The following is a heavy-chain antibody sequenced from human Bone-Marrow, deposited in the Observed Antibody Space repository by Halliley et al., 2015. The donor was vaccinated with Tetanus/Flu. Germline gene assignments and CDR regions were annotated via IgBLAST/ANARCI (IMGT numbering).Heavy chain of an antibody. Sequence: DGDATYYADSMKGRVPISRDNSKNPLYLQMHSLRTEDTALYYCSKDSDFYFWGTFYTGFFGSWGQGTLVPVSP. V-gene: IGHV3-43*01. J-gene: IGHJ4*02. D-gene: IGHD3-10*01. CDR2: DGDAT. CDR3: SKDSDFYFWGTFYTGFFGS.